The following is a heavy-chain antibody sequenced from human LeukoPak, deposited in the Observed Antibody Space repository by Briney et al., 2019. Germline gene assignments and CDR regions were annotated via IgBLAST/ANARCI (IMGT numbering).Heavy chain of an antibody. CDR3: AYQRNYYDSSGYYSVLVDY. J-gene: IGHJ4*02. CDR2: INHSGST. V-gene: IGHV4-34*01. D-gene: IGHD3-22*01. Sequence: PSETLSLTCAVYGGSFSGCYWSWIRQPPGKGLEWIGEINHSGSTNYNPSPKSRVTISVDTSKNQFSLKLSSVTAADTAVYYCAYQRNYYDSSGYYSVLVDYWGQGTLVTVSS. CDR1: GGSFSGCY.